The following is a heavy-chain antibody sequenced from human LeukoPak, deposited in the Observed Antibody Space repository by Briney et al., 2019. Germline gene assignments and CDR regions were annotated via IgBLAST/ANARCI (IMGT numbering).Heavy chain of an antibody. CDR3: ARGISGSLYYYYYGMDV. CDR2: IYYSGST. Sequence: PSETLSLTCTVSGGSISSYYWSWIRQPPGKGLEWIGYIYYSGSTNYNPSLKSRVTISVDTSKNQFSLKLSSVTAADTAVYYCARGISGSLYYYYYGMDVWGQGTTVTVSS. CDR1: GGSISSYY. J-gene: IGHJ6*02. D-gene: IGHD3-10*01. V-gene: IGHV4-59*12.